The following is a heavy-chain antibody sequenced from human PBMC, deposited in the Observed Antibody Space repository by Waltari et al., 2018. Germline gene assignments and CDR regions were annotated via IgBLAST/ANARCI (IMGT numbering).Heavy chain of an antibody. CDR2: IIPIFGTA. Sequence: QVQLVQSGAEVKKPGSSVKVSCKASGGTFSSYAISWLRQAPGQGLEWMGRIIPIFGTANYAQKCQGRVTMTRDTSISTAYMELSRLRSDDTAVYYCARDSSSWMNWFDPWGQGTLVTVSS. J-gene: IGHJ5*02. D-gene: IGHD6-13*01. V-gene: IGHV1-69*05. CDR1: GGTFSSYA. CDR3: ARDSSSWMNWFDP.